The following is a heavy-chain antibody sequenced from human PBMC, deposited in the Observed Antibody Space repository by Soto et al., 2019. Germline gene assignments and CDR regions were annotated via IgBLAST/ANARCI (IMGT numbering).Heavy chain of an antibody. Sequence: EVQLVESGGGLVQPGRSLRLSCAASGFTFDDYAMHWVRRAPGKGLEWVSGISWNSGSIGYADSVKGRFTISRDNAKNSLYLQMNSLRAEDTALYYCAKDQGPAAISRYMDVWGKGTTVTVSS. D-gene: IGHD2-2*01. V-gene: IGHV3-9*01. CDR2: ISWNSGSI. CDR3: AKDQGPAAISRYMDV. CDR1: GFTFDDYA. J-gene: IGHJ6*03.